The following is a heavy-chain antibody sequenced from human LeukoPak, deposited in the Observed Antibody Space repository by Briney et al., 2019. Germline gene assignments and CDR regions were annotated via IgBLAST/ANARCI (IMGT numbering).Heavy chain of an antibody. D-gene: IGHD2-21*02. J-gene: IGHJ4*02. CDR1: GSSISSSSYY. Sequence: SETLSLTCTVSGSSISSSSYYWGWIRQPPGKGLEWIGSIYYSGSTYYNPSLKSRVTISVDTSKNQFSLKLSSVTAADTAVYYCARGGDWRFDSWGQGSLVTVSS. CDR3: ARGGDWRFDS. CDR2: IYYSGST. V-gene: IGHV4-39*07.